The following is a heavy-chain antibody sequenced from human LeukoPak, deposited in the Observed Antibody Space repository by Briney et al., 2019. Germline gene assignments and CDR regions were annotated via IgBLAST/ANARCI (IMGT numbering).Heavy chain of an antibody. J-gene: IGHJ4*02. CDR2: MNPNSGRT. V-gene: IGHV1-8*01. Sequence: ASVKVSCKASGYTLTSYDINWVRQATGQGLEWMGWMNPNSGRTGYAQNFQGRITITRNTSISTAYLELSSLRSDDTAVYYCTRETSSRYFDYWGQGTLVTVSS. CDR3: TRETSSRYFDY. CDR1: GYTLTSYD.